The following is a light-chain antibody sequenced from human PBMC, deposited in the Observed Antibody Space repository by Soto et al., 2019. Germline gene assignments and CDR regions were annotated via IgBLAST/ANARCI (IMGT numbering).Light chain of an antibody. CDR1: QGIKDY. J-gene: IGKJ1*01. CDR2: GAS. Sequence: EIRMTQSPSTLSVSPGERATLSCRASQGIKDYVAWFQQKPGQAPRLLIYGASTRATAIPARFSGSGSGTEFTLSISSLQSEDFAVYYCQQYNTWPRTFGQGTKVDIK. CDR3: QQYNTWPRT. V-gene: IGKV3-15*01.